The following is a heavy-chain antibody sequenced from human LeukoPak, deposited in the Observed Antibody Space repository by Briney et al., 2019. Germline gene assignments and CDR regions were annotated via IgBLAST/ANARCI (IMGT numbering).Heavy chain of an antibody. V-gene: IGHV1-18*01. Sequence: GASVKVSCKASGYTFTSYGISWVRQAPGQGLEWMGWISAYNGNTNYAQKLQGRVTMTTDTSTSTAYMELRSLRSDDTAVYYCAKSRTDFYYYGMGVWGRGTTVTVSS. J-gene: IGHJ6*02. CDR3: AKSRTDFYYYGMGV. D-gene: IGHD1-14*01. CDR2: ISAYNGNT. CDR1: GYTFTSYG.